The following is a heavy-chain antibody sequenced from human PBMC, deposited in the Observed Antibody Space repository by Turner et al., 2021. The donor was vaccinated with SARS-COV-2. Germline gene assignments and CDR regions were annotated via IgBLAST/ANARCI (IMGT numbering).Heavy chain of an antibody. CDR2: FNPEDGGT. CDR1: GYTLTALS. D-gene: IGHD6-19*01. CDR3: ATGVAVAGTPSKYYYYYGMDV. V-gene: IGHV1-24*01. Sequence: QFQLVQSGAEVKKPGASVKVSCKVSGYTLTALSMNWVRQAPGKGLEWMGGFNPEDGGTIYEHKFQGRVTMTEDTSTDTAYMELSSLRSEDTAVYYCATGVAVAGTPSKYYYYYGMDVWGQGTTVTVSS. J-gene: IGHJ6*02.